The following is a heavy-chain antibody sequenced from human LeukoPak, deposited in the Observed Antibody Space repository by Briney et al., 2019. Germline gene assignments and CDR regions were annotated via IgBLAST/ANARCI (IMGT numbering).Heavy chain of an antibody. Sequence: SETLSLACAVSSYSISIGYYWGWIRLPPGKGLEWIGEIKHRGSANYNPSLKSRVSMSVDTSKNQFSLRLTSVTAADTAVYYCARGDIATPGAAFDSWGQGTLIIVSS. V-gene: IGHV4-38-2*01. CDR3: ARGDIATPGAAFDS. J-gene: IGHJ4*02. CDR2: IKHRGSA. D-gene: IGHD6-13*01. CDR1: SYSISIGYY.